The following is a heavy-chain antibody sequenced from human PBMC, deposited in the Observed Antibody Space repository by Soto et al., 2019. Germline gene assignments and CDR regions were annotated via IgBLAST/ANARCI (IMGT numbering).Heavy chain of an antibody. CDR2: IYYSGST. Sequence: SETLSLTCTVSGGSVSSGSYYWSLIRQPPGKGLEWIGYIYYSGSTNYNPSLKSRVTISVDTSKNQFSLKLSSVTAADTAVYYCASGTIDYSNYYYGMDVWGQGTTVTVSS. V-gene: IGHV4-61*01. CDR3: ASGTIDYSNYYYGMDV. CDR1: GGSVSSGSYY. D-gene: IGHD4-4*01. J-gene: IGHJ6*02.